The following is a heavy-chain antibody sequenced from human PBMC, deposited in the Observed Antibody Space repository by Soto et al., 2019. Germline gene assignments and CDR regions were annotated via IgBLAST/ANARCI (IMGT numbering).Heavy chain of an antibody. Sequence: GSLRLSCAASGFTFSSYAMSWVRQAPGKGLEWVSAISGSGGSTYYADSVKGRFTISRDNSKNTLYLQMNSLRAEDTAVYYCAKSQAYYDFWSGYPLDYWGQGTLVTVSS. J-gene: IGHJ4*02. CDR1: GFTFSSYA. CDR2: ISGSGGST. V-gene: IGHV3-23*01. CDR3: AKSQAYYDFWSGYPLDY. D-gene: IGHD3-3*01.